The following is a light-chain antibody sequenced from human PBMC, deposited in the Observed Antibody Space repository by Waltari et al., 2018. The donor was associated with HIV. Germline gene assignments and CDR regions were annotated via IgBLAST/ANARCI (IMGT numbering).Light chain of an antibody. V-gene: IGLV3-27*01. Sequence: YELTQPSSVSVSPAQTARLTCSGDVLTEKCDRWFQQKAGQAPVSVIYKDTERPPGIPERFSGSTSGTTITLTIRGAQVEDEADYYCYCPPDNNLGIFGGGTRLTVL. CDR1: VLTEKC. CDR3: YCPPDNNLGI. J-gene: IGLJ2*01. CDR2: KDT.